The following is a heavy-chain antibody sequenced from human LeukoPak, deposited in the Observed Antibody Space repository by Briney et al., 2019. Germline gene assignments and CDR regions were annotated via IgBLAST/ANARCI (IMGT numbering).Heavy chain of an antibody. Sequence: GGSLRLSCAASGFTVSSNYMSWVRQAPGKGLEWVSIINPSGGTTYYADSVKGRFTISRDNSKNTLYLQMNSLRAEDTAVYYCARRTAATYHFDYWGQGTLVTVSS. CDR1: GFTVSSNY. CDR2: INPSGGTT. CDR3: ARRTAATYHFDY. J-gene: IGHJ4*02. D-gene: IGHD6-25*01. V-gene: IGHV3-53*01.